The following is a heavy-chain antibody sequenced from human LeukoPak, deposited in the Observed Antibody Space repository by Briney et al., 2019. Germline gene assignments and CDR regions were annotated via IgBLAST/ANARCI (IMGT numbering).Heavy chain of an antibody. V-gene: IGHV3-23*01. D-gene: IGHD4-23*01. CDR3: AKKSAYYGGNYYYYGMDV. Sequence: GGSLRLSCAASGFTFSSYSMSWVRQAPGKGLEWVSAIRGSGGSTYYADSVKGRFTISRDNSKNTLYLQMNSLRAEDTAVYYCAKKSAYYGGNYYYYGMDVWGQGTTVTVSS. CDR1: GFTFSSYS. J-gene: IGHJ6*02. CDR2: IRGSGGST.